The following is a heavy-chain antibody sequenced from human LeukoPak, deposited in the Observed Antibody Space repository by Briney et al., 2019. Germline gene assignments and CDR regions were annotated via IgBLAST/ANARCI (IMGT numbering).Heavy chain of an antibody. Sequence: GGSLRLSCAASGFTFSSYEMNSVREAAGKGVGGGSYISSSGNTRYYAGTVKSGFTISRDTAKNSLYLPMNSVSAEDTAVYYCAREAYCSTTSCLLGGYYYYYMDVWGKGTTVTVSS. CDR2: ISSSGNTR. J-gene: IGHJ6*03. D-gene: IGHD2-2*01. CDR3: AREAYCSTTSCLLGGYYYYYMDV. CDR1: GFTFSSYE. V-gene: IGHV3-48*03.